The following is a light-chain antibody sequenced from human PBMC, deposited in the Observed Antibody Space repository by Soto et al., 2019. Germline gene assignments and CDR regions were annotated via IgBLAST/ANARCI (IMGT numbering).Light chain of an antibody. J-gene: IGKJ5*01. CDR2: GAS. V-gene: IGKV3-15*01. CDR1: QSVRSN. Sequence: EIVMTQSPATLSVSPGDRVTLSCRASQSVRSNSAWYQQKPGQAPRLLLYGASIRETGIPARLSGSGSGKEFTLTISSPQSEDFAVYYCQQYNNWPQITFGQGTRLEIK. CDR3: QQYNNWPQIT.